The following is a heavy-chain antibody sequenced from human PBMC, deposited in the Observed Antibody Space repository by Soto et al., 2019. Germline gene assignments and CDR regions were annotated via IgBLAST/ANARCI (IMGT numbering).Heavy chain of an antibody. CDR3: ARAETPLHFDY. Sequence: SETLSLTCTVSGASVSSATHYWSWIRRPPGKGLKWMGYVEIGGSPKYDPSLRSRVTISVDTSKNQFSLKLISVTAADTAVYYCARAETPLHFDYWGQGTVVTSPQ. CDR2: VEIGGSP. V-gene: IGHV4-61*01. J-gene: IGHJ4*02. D-gene: IGHD2-15*01. CDR1: GASVSSATHY.